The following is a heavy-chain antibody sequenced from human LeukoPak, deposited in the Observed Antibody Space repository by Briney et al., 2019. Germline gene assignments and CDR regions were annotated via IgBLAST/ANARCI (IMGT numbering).Heavy chain of an antibody. V-gene: IGHV3-21*01. CDR2: ITGSSDNI. D-gene: IGHD3-10*01. CDR1: GFTLSSYA. J-gene: IGHJ4*02. CDR3: AKFKGHYGDSEYYFDY. Sequence: GGSLRLSRAASGFTLSSYAMSWVRQAPGKGLEWVSCITGSSDNIFYADSVRGRFTISRDNAKNSLYLQMNSLRAEDTAVYYCAKFKGHYGDSEYYFDYWGQGTLVTVSS.